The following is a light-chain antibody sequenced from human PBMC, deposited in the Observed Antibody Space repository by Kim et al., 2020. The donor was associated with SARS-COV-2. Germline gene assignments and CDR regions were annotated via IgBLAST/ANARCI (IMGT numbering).Light chain of an antibody. V-gene: IGKV1-33*01. CDR3: QQYDNLPP. CDR2: DAS. J-gene: IGKJ4*01. CDR1: QDISNY. Sequence: SSSVGDRVTITCQASQDISNYLNWYQQKPGKAPKLLIYDASNLETGVPSRFSGSGSGTDFTFTISSLQPEDIATYYCQQYDNLPPFGGGTKVDI.